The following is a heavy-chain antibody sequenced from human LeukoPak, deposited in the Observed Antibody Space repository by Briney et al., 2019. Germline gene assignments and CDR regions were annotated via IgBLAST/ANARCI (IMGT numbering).Heavy chain of an antibody. CDR2: IIPIFGTA. J-gene: IGHJ4*02. Sequence: SVKVSCKASGGTFSSYAISWVRQAPGQGLEWMGGIIPIFGTANYAQKFQGRVTITADESTSTAYMELSSLRSEDTAVYYCARSQPINMIVVVLTEWGQGTLVTVSS. CDR1: GGTFSSYA. D-gene: IGHD3-22*01. V-gene: IGHV1-69*13. CDR3: ARSQPINMIVVVLTE.